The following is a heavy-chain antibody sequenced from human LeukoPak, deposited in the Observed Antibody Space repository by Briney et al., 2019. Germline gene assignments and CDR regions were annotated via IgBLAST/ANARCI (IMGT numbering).Heavy chain of an antibody. CDR1: GYTLTSYD. Sequence: ASVKVSCKTSGYTLTSYDINWVRQATGQGLEWMGWMNPHSGNTGYAQKFQGRVTMTRNTSINTAYMELSSLRSEDTAVYYCASSMPKRGYSNSPDDNWFDPWGQGTLVTVSS. V-gene: IGHV1-8*01. CDR3: ASSMPKRGYSNSPDDNWFDP. J-gene: IGHJ5*02. D-gene: IGHD4-4*01. CDR2: MNPHSGNT.